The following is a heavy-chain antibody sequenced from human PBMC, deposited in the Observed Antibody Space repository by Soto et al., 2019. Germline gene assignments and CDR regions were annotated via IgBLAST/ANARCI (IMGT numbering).Heavy chain of an antibody. CDR2: ISGSGGST. J-gene: IGHJ4*02. V-gene: IGHV3-23*01. CDR1: GFTFSSCA. D-gene: IGHD2-21*01. CDR3: AKAYMSDWYCYY. Sequence: EVHLLESGGGLVQPGGSLRLSCAAPGFTFSSCAMSWVRQAPGKGLEWVSTISGSGGSTYYADSVKGRFTISRDNSKNTLYLQMNSLRAEDTAIYYCAKAYMSDWYCYYWGQGTMVTVSS.